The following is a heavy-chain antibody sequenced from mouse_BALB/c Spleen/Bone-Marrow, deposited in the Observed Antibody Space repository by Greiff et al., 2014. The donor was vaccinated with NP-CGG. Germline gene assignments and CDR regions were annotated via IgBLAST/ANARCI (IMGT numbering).Heavy chain of an antibody. V-gene: IGHV1-54*01. CDR2: INPGSGGT. J-gene: IGHJ3*01. D-gene: IGHD4-1*01. Sequence: QVQLQQSGAELVRPGTSVKVSCKASGYAFTNYLIEWVKQRPGQGLEWIGVINPGSGGTNYNEKFKGKATLTADKSSSTAYMQLSSLTSDDSAVYFCAGELGVFAYWGQGTLVTVSA. CDR3: AGELGVFAY. CDR1: GYAFTNYL.